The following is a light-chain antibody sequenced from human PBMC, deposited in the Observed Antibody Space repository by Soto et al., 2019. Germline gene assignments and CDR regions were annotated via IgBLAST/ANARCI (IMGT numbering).Light chain of an antibody. Sequence: QSVLTQPPSVSGAPGQRVTISCTGSSSNIGAGYDVHWYQQLPGTAPKLLIYGNSNRPSGVPDRFSGSKSGTSASLAITGLQAEDEADYYCQSYDSSLRGGGYGFGTGTKVTVL. CDR3: QSYDSSLRGGGYG. V-gene: IGLV1-40*01. J-gene: IGLJ1*01. CDR1: SSNIGAGYD. CDR2: GNS.